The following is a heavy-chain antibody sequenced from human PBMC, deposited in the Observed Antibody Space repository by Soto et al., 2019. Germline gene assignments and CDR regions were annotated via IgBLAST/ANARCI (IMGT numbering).Heavy chain of an antibody. V-gene: IGHV3-23*01. D-gene: IGHD1-26*01. Sequence: EVPLLESGGGLVQPGGSLRLSCAASGFTFSSYAMRWVRQAPGKGLEWVSAISGSGDSTYYADSVKGRFTTSRDNSKNTLYVQRNSLRAEDTAVYYCARRGSGSYYDYWGQGTLVTVSS. CDR3: ARRGSGSYYDY. CDR1: GFTFSSYA. J-gene: IGHJ4*02. CDR2: ISGSGDST.